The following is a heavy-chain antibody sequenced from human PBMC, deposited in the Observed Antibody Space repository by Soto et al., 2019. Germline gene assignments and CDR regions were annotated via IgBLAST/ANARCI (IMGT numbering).Heavy chain of an antibody. CDR2: ISSNGGST. V-gene: IGHV3-64D*08. J-gene: IGHJ4*02. CDR1: GFTFSSYA. D-gene: IGHD6-13*01. Sequence: GGSLRLSCSASGFTFSSYAMHWVRQAPGKGLEYVSAISSNGGSTYYADSVKGRFTISRDNSKNTLYLQMSSLRAEDTAVYYCEGVYATPYSSSWYYFDYWGQGTLVTVSS. CDR3: EGVYATPYSSSWYYFDY.